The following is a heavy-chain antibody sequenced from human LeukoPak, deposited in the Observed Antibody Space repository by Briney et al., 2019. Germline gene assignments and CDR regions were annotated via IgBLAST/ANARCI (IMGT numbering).Heavy chain of an antibody. CDR1: GYTFTGYY. CDR3: ARAGGPNYYESSGYLDY. D-gene: IGHD3-22*01. Sequence: ASVKVSCKASGYTFTGYYMHWVRQAPGQGLEWMGWINPNSGGTDYAQKFQGRVTMTRDTSTSTGHMELSRLRSDDTAVYYCARAGGPNYYESSGYLDYWGQGTLVTVSS. J-gene: IGHJ4*02. V-gene: IGHV1-2*02. CDR2: INPNSGGT.